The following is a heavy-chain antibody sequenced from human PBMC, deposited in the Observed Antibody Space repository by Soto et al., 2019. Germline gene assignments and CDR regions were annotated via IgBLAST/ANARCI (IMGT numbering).Heavy chain of an antibody. CDR2: ISGSGGST. CDR1: GFTFSSYA. CDR3: AKEMDYDFWSGYSLPPIFDY. D-gene: IGHD3-3*01. J-gene: IGHJ4*02. V-gene: IGHV3-23*01. Sequence: GGSLRLSCAASGFTFSSYAMSWVRQAPGKGLERVSAISGSGGSTYYADSVKGRFTISRDNSKNTLYLQMNSLRAEDTAVYYCAKEMDYDFWSGYSLPPIFDYWGQGTLVTVSS.